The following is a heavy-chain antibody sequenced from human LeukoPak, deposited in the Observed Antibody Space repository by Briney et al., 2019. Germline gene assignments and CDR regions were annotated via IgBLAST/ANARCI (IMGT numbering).Heavy chain of an antibody. CDR2: IYYSGST. J-gene: IGHJ4*02. D-gene: IGHD6-19*01. CDR1: GGSFSGYY. CDR3: ARGSFGGCFDY. V-gene: IGHV4-30-4*01. Sequence: PSETLSLTCAVYGGSFSGYYWSWIRQLPGKGLEWIGYIYYSGSTYYNPSLKSRVTISVDTSKNQFSLKLSSVTAADTAVYYCARGSFGGCFDYWGQGTLVTVSS.